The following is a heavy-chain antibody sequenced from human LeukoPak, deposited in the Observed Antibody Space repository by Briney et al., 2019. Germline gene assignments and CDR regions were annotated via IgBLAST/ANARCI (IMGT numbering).Heavy chain of an antibody. CDR1: GYTFTGYY. Sequence: ASVKVSCKASGYTFTGYYMHWVRQAPGQGLEWMGWINPNSGGTNYAQKFQGRVTMTRDTSISTAYMELSRLRFDDTAVYYCARVFSSRLTEFDYWGQGTLVTVSS. CDR3: ARVFSSRLTEFDY. J-gene: IGHJ4*02. CDR2: INPNSGGT. D-gene: IGHD6-13*01. V-gene: IGHV1-2*02.